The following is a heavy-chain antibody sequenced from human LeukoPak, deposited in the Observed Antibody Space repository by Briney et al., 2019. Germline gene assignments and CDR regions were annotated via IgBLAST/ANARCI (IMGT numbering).Heavy chain of an antibody. CDR3: AREKYSNYVEALDS. D-gene: IGHD4-11*01. CDR2: ISYDGSNK. CDR1: GFTFSSYA. Sequence: GGSLRLSCAASGFTFSSYAMHWVRQAPGKGLEWVAVISYDGSNKYYADSVKGRFTISRDNSKNTLYLQMNSLRAEDTAVYYCAREKYSNYVEALDSWGQGSLVTVSS. V-gene: IGHV3-30*04. J-gene: IGHJ4*02.